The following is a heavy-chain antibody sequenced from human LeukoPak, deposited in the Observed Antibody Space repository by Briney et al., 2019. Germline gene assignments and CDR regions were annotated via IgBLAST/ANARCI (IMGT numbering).Heavy chain of an antibody. D-gene: IGHD4-11*01. CDR2: INPNSGGT. CDR3: ARDQAYDYTDY. V-gene: IGHV1-2*02. Sequence: ASVKVSCKASGYAFTDYYLHWVRQAPGQGLEWMGWINPNSGGTNYAQKFQGRVTMTRDTSISTAYMELSRLRSDDTAVYYCARDQAYDYTDYWGQGTLVTVSS. CDR1: GYAFTDYY. J-gene: IGHJ4*02.